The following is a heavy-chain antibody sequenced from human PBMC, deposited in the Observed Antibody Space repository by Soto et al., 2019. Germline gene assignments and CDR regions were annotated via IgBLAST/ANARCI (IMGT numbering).Heavy chain of an antibody. CDR1: GFTFSSYS. Sequence: LRLSCVTSGFTFSSYSMSWVRQAPGKGLEWVSGFRAGGDDGTTYYADSVKGRFTISRDNSKNTLFLQMNSLRAEDTAIYYCAKKVNSGSGSQYFDYFGQGALVTVSS. V-gene: IGHV3-23*01. J-gene: IGHJ4*02. D-gene: IGHD3-10*01. CDR3: AKKVNSGSGSQYFDY. CDR2: FRAGGDDGTT.